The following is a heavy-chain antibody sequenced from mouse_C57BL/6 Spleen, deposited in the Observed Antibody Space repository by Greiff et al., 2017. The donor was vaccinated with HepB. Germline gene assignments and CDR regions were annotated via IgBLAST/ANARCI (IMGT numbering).Heavy chain of an antibody. V-gene: IGHV5-17*01. J-gene: IGHJ1*03. CDR3: ARGNWWYFDV. Sequence: EVQLQESGGGLVKPGGSLKLSCAASGFTFSDYGMHWVRQAPEKGLEWVAYISSGSSTIYYADTVKGRFTISRDNAKNTLFLQMTSLRSEDTAMYYCARGNWWYFDVWGTGTTVTVSS. CDR1: GFTFSDYG. CDR2: ISSGSSTI. D-gene: IGHD4-1*01.